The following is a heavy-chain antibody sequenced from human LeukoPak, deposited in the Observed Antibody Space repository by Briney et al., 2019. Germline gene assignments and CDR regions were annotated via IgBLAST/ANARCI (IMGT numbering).Heavy chain of an antibody. Sequence: GGSLRLSCAAAGFTFSTYTMNWVRQAPGKGLEWVSFISSDGRNKYYADSMKGRFTISSDNSESTLFLQMNSLRAEDTAVYYCAREYRSAWTSFDYWGQGTLVTVSS. V-gene: IGHV3-30*01. CDR1: GFTFSTYT. J-gene: IGHJ4*02. CDR2: ISSDGRNK. CDR3: AREYRSAWTSFDY. D-gene: IGHD6-19*01.